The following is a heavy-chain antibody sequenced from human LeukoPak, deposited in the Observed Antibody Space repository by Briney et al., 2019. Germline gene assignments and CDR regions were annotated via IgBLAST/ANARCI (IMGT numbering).Heavy chain of an antibody. J-gene: IGHJ4*02. CDR1: GFIFEEYG. D-gene: IGHD3-22*01. CDR3: AKARLKVTMIVVAIDY. CDR2: ISGSGGST. V-gene: IGHV3-23*01. Sequence: PGGSLRLSCAASGFIFEEYGMSWVRQAPGKGLEWVSAISGSGGSTYYADSVKGRFTISRDNSKNTLYLQMNSLRAEDTAVYYCAKARLKVTMIVVAIDYWGQGTLVTVSS.